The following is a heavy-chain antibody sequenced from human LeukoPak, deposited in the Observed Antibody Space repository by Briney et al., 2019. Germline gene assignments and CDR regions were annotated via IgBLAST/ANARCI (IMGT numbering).Heavy chain of an antibody. CDR2: ISIDGSDK. V-gene: IGHV3-30*04. CDR3: ARDVKSSAEYYFDY. J-gene: IGHJ4*02. D-gene: IGHD6-13*01. CDR1: GFTFSTYA. Sequence: GGSLRLSCEASGFTFSTYAMHWVRQAPGKGLEWVAVISIDGSDKHHADSVKGRFTISRDNSKNTLYLQMNSLRAEGTAVYFCARDVKSSAEYYFDYWGQGTLATVSS.